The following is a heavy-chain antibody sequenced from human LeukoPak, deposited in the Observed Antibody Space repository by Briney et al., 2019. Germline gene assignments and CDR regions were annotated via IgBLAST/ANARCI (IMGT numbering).Heavy chain of an antibody. V-gene: IGHV1-2*02. J-gene: IGHJ4*02. CDR3: ARASSGWYEGYFDY. CDR1: GYTFTGYY. D-gene: IGHD6-19*01. CDR2: INPNSGGT. Sequence: GASVKVSCKASGYTFTGYYMHWVRQAPGQGLEWMGWINPNSGGTNYAQKFQGRVTMTRNTSISTAYMELSRLRSDDTAVYYCARASSGWYEGYFDYWGQGTLVTVYS.